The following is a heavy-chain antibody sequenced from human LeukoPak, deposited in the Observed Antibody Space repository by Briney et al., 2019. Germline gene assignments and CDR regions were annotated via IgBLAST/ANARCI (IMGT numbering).Heavy chain of an antibody. CDR3: ARDGVDDLQGWFDP. CDR2: IIPIFGTA. D-gene: IGHD1-1*01. J-gene: IGHJ5*02. V-gene: IGHV1-69*05. CDR1: GGTFSSYA. Sequence: SVKVSCKASGGTFSSYAISWVRQAPGQGLEWMGGIIPIFGTANYAQKFQGRVTITMDESTSTAYMELSSLRSEDTAVYYCARDGVDDLQGWFDPWGQGTLVTVSS.